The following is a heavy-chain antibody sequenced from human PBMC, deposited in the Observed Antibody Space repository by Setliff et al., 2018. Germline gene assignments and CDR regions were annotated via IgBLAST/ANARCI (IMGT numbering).Heavy chain of an antibody. CDR2: ISCSSSTI. CDR1: GFTFSDYS. Sequence: GESLRLSCAASGFTFSDYSMNWVRQAPGKGLEWVSYISCSSSTIYYADSVKGRFTISRDNAKNSLYLQMNSLRTEDTAVYYCARRPPPIAADDYWGQGTLVTVSS. V-gene: IGHV3-48*04. CDR3: ARRPPPIAADDY. D-gene: IGHD6-13*01. J-gene: IGHJ4*02.